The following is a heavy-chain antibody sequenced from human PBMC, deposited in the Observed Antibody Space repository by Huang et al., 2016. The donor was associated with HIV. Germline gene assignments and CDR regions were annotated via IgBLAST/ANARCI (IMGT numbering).Heavy chain of an antibody. CDR3: ARHFSYYDSSGYTPWDAFDI. CDR1: GGSITSSSYY. V-gene: IGHV4-39*01. Sequence: QLQLQGSGPGLGKPSETLSLTCTVSGGSITSSSYYWGWISQPPGKGLEWVGRIYYSGSTDDNPSLKSRVTVSVDTSKNQFSLKLSSVTAADTAVYYCARHFSYYDSSGYTPWDAFDIWGQGTMVTVSS. D-gene: IGHD3-22*01. J-gene: IGHJ3*02. CDR2: IYYSGST.